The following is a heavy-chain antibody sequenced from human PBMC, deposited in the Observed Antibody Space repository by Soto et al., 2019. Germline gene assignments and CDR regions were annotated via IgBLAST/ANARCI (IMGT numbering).Heavy chain of an antibody. V-gene: IGHV4-59*12. D-gene: IGHD4-17*01. Sequence: ETLSLTCTVSGGSISTYYWSWIRQPPGKELEWIGYIYYGGSTNYSPSLKGRATISVDTSKNQFSLKVRSVTAADTAVYYCARGLGERKSYAMDVWGQGTTVTVSS. CDR1: GGSISTYY. J-gene: IGHJ6*02. CDR2: IYYGGST. CDR3: ARGLGERKSYAMDV.